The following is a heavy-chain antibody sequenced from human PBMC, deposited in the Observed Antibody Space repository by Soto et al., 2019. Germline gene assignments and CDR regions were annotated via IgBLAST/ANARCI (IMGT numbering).Heavy chain of an antibody. CDR1: GYTFTSYG. D-gene: IGHD3-22*01. CDR2: ISAYNGNT. Sequence: QVQLVQSGAEVKKPGASVKVSCKASGYTFTSYGISWVRQAPGQGLEWMGWISAYNGNTNYAQKLQGRVTMTTDTSTSTAYMELRSLRSDDTAVYYCARHYDSSGYYYVPRVRFDPWGQGTLVTVSS. V-gene: IGHV1-18*01. J-gene: IGHJ5*02. CDR3: ARHYDSSGYYYVPRVRFDP.